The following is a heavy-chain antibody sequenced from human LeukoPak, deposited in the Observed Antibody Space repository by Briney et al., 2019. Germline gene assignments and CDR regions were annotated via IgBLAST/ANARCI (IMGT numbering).Heavy chain of an antibody. Sequence: SETLSLTCTVSGGSISSYYWSWIRQPPGKGLEWIGYIYYSGSTKYNPSLKSRVTVSVDTSKNQFSLKLSSVTAADTAVYYCARGARAGYNLEPFDYWGQGTLVTVSS. D-gene: IGHD5-24*01. CDR1: GGSISSYY. J-gene: IGHJ4*02. V-gene: IGHV4-59*08. CDR2: IYYSGST. CDR3: ARGARAGYNLEPFDY.